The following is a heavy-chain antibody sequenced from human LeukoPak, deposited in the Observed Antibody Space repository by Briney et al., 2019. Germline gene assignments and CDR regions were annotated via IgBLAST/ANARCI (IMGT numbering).Heavy chain of an antibody. J-gene: IGHJ6*02. V-gene: IGHV4-59*01. CDR2: IYYSGNT. D-gene: IGHD2-15*01. Sequence: SETLSLTCTVSGGPNNSYYWSWIRQPPGKRLEWIGYIYYSGNTNYNPSLKSRVTISVDTSKNQFSLKLSSVTATDTAVYYCARVPQESYCSGGTCYHHYYGMDVWGQGTTVTVSS. CDR3: ARVPQESYCSGGTCYHHYYGMDV. CDR1: GGPNNSYY.